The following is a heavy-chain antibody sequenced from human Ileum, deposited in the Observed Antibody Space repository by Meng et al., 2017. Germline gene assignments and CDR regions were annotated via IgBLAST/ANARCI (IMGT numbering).Heavy chain of an antibody. CDR2: INADGSDA. Sequence: VHLVESGGDLVQPGGSLRLSCAASGSSIRHLWMHWVRQAPGKGLEWVSRINADGSDATYADSVKGRFTISRDNAKNTLYLQLNSLGAEDTAIYYCAKDIHWGASDYWGQGTLVTVSS. V-gene: IGHV3-74*01. J-gene: IGHJ4*02. CDR3: AKDIHWGASDY. D-gene: IGHD7-27*01. CDR1: GSSIRHLW.